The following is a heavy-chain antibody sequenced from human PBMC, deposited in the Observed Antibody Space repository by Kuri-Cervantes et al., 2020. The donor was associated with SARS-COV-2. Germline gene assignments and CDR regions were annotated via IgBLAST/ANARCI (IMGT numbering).Heavy chain of an antibody. D-gene: IGHD3-3*01. Sequence: ASVKVSCKASGYTFTDYYMHWVRQAPGQGLERMGWINPNSGGTDYAQRYQGWVTMTRDTSTRTAFMELNRLTSDDTAVYFCARGGKHHHILRFLESFHFDSWGQGTLVTVSS. CDR1: GYTFTDYY. V-gene: IGHV1-2*04. CDR2: INPNSGGT. CDR3: ARGGKHHHILRFLESFHFDS. J-gene: IGHJ4*02.